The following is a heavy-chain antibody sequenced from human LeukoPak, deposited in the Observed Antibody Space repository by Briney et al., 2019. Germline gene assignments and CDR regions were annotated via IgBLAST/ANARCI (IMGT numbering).Heavy chain of an antibody. CDR2: ISAYNGNT. D-gene: IGHD3-16*02. Sequence: ASVKVSCKASGYTFTSYGISWVRQAPGQGLEWMGWISAYNGNTNYAQKLQGRVTMTTGTSTSTAYMELRSLRSDDTAVYYCARDVGVWGSYRFFPFDYWGQGTLVTVSS. CDR3: ARDVGVWGSYRFFPFDY. V-gene: IGHV1-18*01. J-gene: IGHJ4*02. CDR1: GYTFTSYG.